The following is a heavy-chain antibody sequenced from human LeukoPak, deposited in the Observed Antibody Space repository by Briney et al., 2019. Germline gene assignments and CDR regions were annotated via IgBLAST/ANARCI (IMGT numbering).Heavy chain of an antibody. CDR1: GFTFSNYG. CDR3: AKDPGNYGYYFDY. Sequence: PGGSLRLSCAASGFTFSNYGMHWVRQAPGKGLEWVAFIRYDGSNKYYADSVKGRFPISRDNSKNTLYLQMNSLRTEDTAVYYCAKDPGNYGYYFDYWGQGTLVTVSS. V-gene: IGHV3-30*02. CDR2: IRYDGSNK. D-gene: IGHD4-11*01. J-gene: IGHJ4*02.